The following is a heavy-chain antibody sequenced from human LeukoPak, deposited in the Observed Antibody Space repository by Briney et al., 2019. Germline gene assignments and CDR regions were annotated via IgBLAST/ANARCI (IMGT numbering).Heavy chain of an antibody. CDR2: IYYSGST. CDR1: GGSISGYY. Sequence: SETLSLTCTVSGGSISGYYWSWIRQPPGKGLEWIGYIYYSGSTNYNPSLKSRVTISVDTSKNQFSLKLSSVTAADTAVYYCASNYYDSSGYLYWGQGTLVTVSS. J-gene: IGHJ4*02. D-gene: IGHD3-22*01. CDR3: ASNYYDSSGYLY. V-gene: IGHV4-59*01.